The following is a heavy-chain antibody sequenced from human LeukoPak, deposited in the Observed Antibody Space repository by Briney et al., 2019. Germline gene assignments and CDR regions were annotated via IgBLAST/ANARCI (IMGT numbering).Heavy chain of an antibody. V-gene: IGHV1-18*01. Sequence: GASVKVSCKASGYTFTSYGISWVRQAPGQGLEWMGWISAYNGNTNYAQKLQGRVTMTTDTSTSTAYMELRSLRSDDTAVYYCARVNTDYDFWSGYYYYSMDVWGQGTTVTVSS. CDR3: ARVNTDYDFWSGYYYYSMDV. CDR1: GYTFTSYG. J-gene: IGHJ6*02. CDR2: ISAYNGNT. D-gene: IGHD3-3*01.